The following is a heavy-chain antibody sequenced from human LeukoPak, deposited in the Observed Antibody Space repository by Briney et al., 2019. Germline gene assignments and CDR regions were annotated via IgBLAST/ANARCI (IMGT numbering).Heavy chain of an antibody. Sequence: GASVKVSCKASGYTFTGYYMHWVRQAPGQGLEWMGWINPNNGYTSLPQRFQGRVTMTRDTSIITAYMELSSLTSDDTGMYYCARGPTLGLDIWGQGTMVTVSS. CDR2: INPNNGYT. CDR3: ARGPTLGLDI. V-gene: IGHV1-2*02. J-gene: IGHJ3*02. CDR1: GYTFTGYY.